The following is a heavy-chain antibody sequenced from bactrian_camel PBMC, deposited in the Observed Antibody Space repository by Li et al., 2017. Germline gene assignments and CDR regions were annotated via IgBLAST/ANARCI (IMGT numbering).Heavy chain of an antibody. V-gene: IGHV3S53*01. CDR2: ITRDGAT. J-gene: IGHJ4*01. CDR3: AAGYYAVRGGYCGLVRREYGS. CDR1: GFTYKSYC. D-gene: IGHD2*01. Sequence: HVQLVESGGGSVQAGGSLRLSCIASGFTYKSYCMGWFRQAPGKEREIVATITRDGATTYVESAKGRFTISKDTAKNILYLQMNSLKPEDTAVYYCAAGYYAVRGGYCGLVRREYGSWGKGTQVTVS.